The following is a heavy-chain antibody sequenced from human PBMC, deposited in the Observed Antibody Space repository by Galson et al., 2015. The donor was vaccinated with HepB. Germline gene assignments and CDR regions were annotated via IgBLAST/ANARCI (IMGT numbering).Heavy chain of an antibody. J-gene: IGHJ4*02. CDR3: ATDGTFPGRYNWNYAFDY. Sequence: SVKVSCKVSGYTLTELSMHWVRQAPGKGLEWMGGFDPEDGETIYAQKFQGRVTMTEDTSTDTAYMELSSLRSEDTAVYYCATDGTFPGRYNWNYAFDYWGQGTLVTVSS. V-gene: IGHV1-24*01. CDR2: FDPEDGET. D-gene: IGHD1-7*01. CDR1: GYTLTELS.